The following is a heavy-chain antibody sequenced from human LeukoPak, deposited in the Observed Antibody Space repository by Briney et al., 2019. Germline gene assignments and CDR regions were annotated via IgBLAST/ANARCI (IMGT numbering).Heavy chain of an antibody. J-gene: IGHJ4*02. Sequence: SETLSLTCTVSGGSISSYYWSWIRQPAGKGLEWIGRIYTSGSTNYNPSVKSRVTISVDTSKNQFSLKLTSVTAADTAVYYCARAPEGYSSSWYGTFDFWGQGTLVTVSS. D-gene: IGHD6-13*01. CDR3: ARAPEGYSSSWYGTFDF. V-gene: IGHV4-4*07. CDR2: IYTSGST. CDR1: GGSISSYY.